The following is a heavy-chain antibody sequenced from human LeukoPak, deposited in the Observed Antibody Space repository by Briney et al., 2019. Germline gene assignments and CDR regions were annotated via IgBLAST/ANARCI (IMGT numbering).Heavy chain of an antibody. CDR1: GFTFDDYA. CDR2: MSWNSGSI. CDR3: AKDMRRGGYYDFWSGYSPFDY. D-gene: IGHD3-3*01. Sequence: SGGSLRLSCAASGFTFDDYAMDWVRHAPGKGPEWVSGMSWNSGSIVYADCVKGRFTIPRDKGKNYLYLQMNSLRAEDMALYYCAKDMRRGGYYDFWSGYSPFDYWGQGTLVTVSS. V-gene: IGHV3-9*03. J-gene: IGHJ4*02.